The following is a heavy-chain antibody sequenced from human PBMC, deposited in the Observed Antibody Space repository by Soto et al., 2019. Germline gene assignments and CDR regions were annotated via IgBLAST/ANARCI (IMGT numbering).Heavy chain of an antibody. Sequence: QVQLQESGPGLVKPSQTLSLTCTVSGDSISSGDYHWDWIRQPPGKALEWIGYIYYTGNTYYNPSLKSRLTIAVDTSKSQFAPRLRSVTVAHTAVYYCATSTVTAYLHYWGQGTLVTVSS. CDR1: GDSISSGDYH. CDR3: ATSTVTAYLHY. J-gene: IGHJ4*02. CDR2: IYYTGNT. V-gene: IGHV4-30-4*01. D-gene: IGHD4-17*01.